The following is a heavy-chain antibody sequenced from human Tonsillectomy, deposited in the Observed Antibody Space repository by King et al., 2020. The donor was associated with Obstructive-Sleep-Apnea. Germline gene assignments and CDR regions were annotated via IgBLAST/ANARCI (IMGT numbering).Heavy chain of an antibody. D-gene: IGHD6-19*01. J-gene: IGHJ3*02. CDR2: VYSTGST. CDR1: GDSISSYNYY. V-gene: IGHV4-30-4*01. CDR3: ARESIAVAPKRAFDI. Sequence: QLQESGPGLVQPSQTLSLTCTVSGDSISSYNYYWTWIRQHPGKGLEWIGYVYSTGSTYYNPSLKSRLTMSVDTSKNQFSLNLSSVTAADTAVYYCARESIAVAPKRAFDIWGKGTMVTGSS.